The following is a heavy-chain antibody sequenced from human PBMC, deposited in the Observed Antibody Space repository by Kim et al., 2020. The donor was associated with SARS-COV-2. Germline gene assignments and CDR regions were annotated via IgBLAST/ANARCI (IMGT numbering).Heavy chain of an antibody. J-gene: IGHJ3*02. D-gene: IGHD3-10*01. CDR3: ARHSGLGRAFDI. CDR1: GGSISRSTYY. CDR2: IYYSGST. Sequence: SETLSLTCTVFGGSISRSTYYWGWIRQPPGKGLEWIGSIYYSGSTYYNPSLKSRVTISVDTSKNHFSLRLSSVTAADTAVYYCARHSGLGRAFDIWGQGTMVTVSP. V-gene: IGHV4-39*01.